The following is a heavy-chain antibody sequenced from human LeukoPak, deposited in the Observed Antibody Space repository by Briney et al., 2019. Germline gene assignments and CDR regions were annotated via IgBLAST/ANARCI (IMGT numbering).Heavy chain of an antibody. Sequence: ASVKVSCKPSGYTFTGHYVHWVRQAPGQGLEWMGWINPNSGGTNYAQKFQGRVTMTRDTSISTAYMELSRLRSDDTAVYYCARDLTMIVVVTEGYAFDIWGQGTMVTVSS. CDR2: INPNSGGT. D-gene: IGHD3-22*01. CDR3: ARDLTMIVVVTEGYAFDI. V-gene: IGHV1-2*02. J-gene: IGHJ3*02. CDR1: GYTFTGHY.